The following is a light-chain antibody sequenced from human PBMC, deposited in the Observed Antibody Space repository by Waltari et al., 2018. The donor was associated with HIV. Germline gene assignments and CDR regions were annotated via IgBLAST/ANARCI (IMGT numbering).Light chain of an antibody. V-gene: IGLV1-47*01. CDR3: ATWDDSLSLWV. CDR2: RNS. CDR1: NSNSGANY. Sequence: QSVLTQPPSASGTPGQRVTISCSGSNSNSGANYVSWYQQFPGAAPKLLIYRNSQRPSGVPDRFSGSKSGTSASLAISGLRSDDEANYYCATWDDSLSLWVFGGGTKLTVL. J-gene: IGLJ3*02.